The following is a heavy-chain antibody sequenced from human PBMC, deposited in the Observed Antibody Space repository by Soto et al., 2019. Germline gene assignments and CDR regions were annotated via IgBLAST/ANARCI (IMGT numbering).Heavy chain of an antibody. Sequence: ETLSLTCAVYGGSFSGYYWSWIRQPPGKGLEWIGEINHSGSTNYNPSLKSRVTISVDTSKNQFSLKLSSVTAADTAVYYCARGGFTMVRRFDYWGQGTLVTVSS. CDR1: GGSFSGYY. D-gene: IGHD3-10*01. J-gene: IGHJ4*02. V-gene: IGHV4-34*01. CDR2: INHSGST. CDR3: ARGGFTMVRRFDY.